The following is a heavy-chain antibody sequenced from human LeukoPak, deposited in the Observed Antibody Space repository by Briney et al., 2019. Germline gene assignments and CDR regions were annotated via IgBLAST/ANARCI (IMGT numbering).Heavy chain of an antibody. CDR2: IWYDGSNK. V-gene: IGHV3-33*01. CDR1: GFTFSSYG. D-gene: IGHD3-10*01. CDR3: ARDGSTVRGVRKEAVDY. J-gene: IGHJ4*02. Sequence: GGSLRLSCAASGFTFSSYGMHWVRQAPGKGLEWVAVIWYDGSNKYYADSVKGRFTISRDNSKNTLYLQMNSLRAEDTAVYYCARDGSTVRGVRKEAVDYWGQGTLVTVSS.